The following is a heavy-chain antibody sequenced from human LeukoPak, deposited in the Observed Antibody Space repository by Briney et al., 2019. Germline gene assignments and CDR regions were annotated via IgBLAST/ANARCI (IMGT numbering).Heavy chain of an antibody. V-gene: IGHV5-51*01. J-gene: IGHJ3*02. CDR2: IYPSDSGT. CDR3: ARRLTMVRGVSAFDI. Sequence: GASLQISCQGSGYSFTSYWIGWVRQMPGKGLEWMGIIYPSDSGTRYSPSFQGQVTISADKSISTAYLQWSSLKASDTAMYYCARRLTMVRGVSAFDIWGQGTMVTVSS. D-gene: IGHD3-10*01. CDR1: GYSFTSYW.